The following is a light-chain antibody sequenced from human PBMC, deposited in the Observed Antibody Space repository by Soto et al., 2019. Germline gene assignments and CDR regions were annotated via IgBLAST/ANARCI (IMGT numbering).Light chain of an antibody. J-gene: IGKJ1*01. Sequence: DIQMTQSPSTLSASVGDRVTITCRASQSISSWLAWYQQIPGKAPKLLIYKASSLESGVPSMFSGSGSGTEFTLTISSLQPDDCATYYCQQYNSYPWTFGLGTKVEIK. V-gene: IGKV1-5*03. CDR1: QSISSW. CDR3: QQYNSYPWT. CDR2: KAS.